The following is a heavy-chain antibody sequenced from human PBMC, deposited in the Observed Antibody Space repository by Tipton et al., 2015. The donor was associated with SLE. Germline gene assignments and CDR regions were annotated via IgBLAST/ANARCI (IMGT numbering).Heavy chain of an antibody. CDR3: ARERAGLGAGIDAFVI. Sequence: TLSLTCAVYGGSFSGDYWTWIRQPPGKGLEWLGEINHSGSTNYNPSLKSRATISVDTSKNQFSLKLSSVTAADTAVYYCARERAGLGAGIDAFVIWGQGTMVTVSS. CDR2: INHSGST. D-gene: IGHD1-26*01. CDR1: GGSFSGDY. V-gene: IGHV4-34*01. J-gene: IGHJ3*02.